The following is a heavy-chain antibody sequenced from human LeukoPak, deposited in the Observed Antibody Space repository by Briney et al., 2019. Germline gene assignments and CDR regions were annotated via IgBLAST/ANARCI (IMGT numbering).Heavy chain of an antibody. D-gene: IGHD2-15*01. CDR2: INHSGST. CDR3: ARGPVGRRCSGGSCHWSWVSWLDP. J-gene: IGHJ5*02. CDR1: GGSFSGYY. V-gene: IGHV4-34*01. Sequence: SETLSLTCAVYGGSFSGYYWSWIRQPPGKGLEWIGEINHSGSTNYNPSLKSRVTISVDTSKNQFSLKLSSVTAADTAVYYCARGPVGRRCSGGSCHWSWVSWLDPWGQGTLVTVSS.